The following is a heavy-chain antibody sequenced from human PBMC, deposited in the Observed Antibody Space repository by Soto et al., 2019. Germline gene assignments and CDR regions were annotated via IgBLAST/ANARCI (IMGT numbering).Heavy chain of an antibody. D-gene: IGHD4-4*01. CDR3: ARDRYSLLDY. CDR1: GFTFSIYW. Sequence: GGSLRLSCAASGFTFSIYWMTWVRQAPGKGLEWLANIKQDGSEKHYVDSVKGRFTISRDNAKDSLSLQMNSLRPEDTAVYYCARDRYSLLDYWGQGTLVTVSS. V-gene: IGHV3-7*05. J-gene: IGHJ4*02. CDR2: IKQDGSEK.